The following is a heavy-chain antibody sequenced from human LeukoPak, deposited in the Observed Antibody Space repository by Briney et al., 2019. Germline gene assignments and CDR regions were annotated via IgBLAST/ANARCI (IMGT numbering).Heavy chain of an antibody. V-gene: IGHV3-7*05. D-gene: IGHD4-17*01. Sequence: PGGPLRLSCAASGFTFSSYWMSWVRQAPGKGLEWVANIKQDGSEKYYVDSVKGRFTISRDNAKNSLYLQMNSLRAEDTAVYYCARGSPDYGYYFDYWGQGTLVTVSS. CDR1: GFTFSSYW. CDR3: ARGSPDYGYYFDY. CDR2: IKQDGSEK. J-gene: IGHJ4*02.